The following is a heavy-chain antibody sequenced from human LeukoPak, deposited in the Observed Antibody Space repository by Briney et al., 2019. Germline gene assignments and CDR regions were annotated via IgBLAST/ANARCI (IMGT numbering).Heavy chain of an antibody. Sequence: SETLSLTCAVSGGSFSSYYWSWIRQPPGKGLEWIGYIYNSGSTYYNPSLKSRVTISLDTFKNQFSLKLSSVTAADTAIYYCATFKGSPYTYGPYYFDYWGQGTLVTVSS. V-gene: IGHV4-59*01. CDR3: ATFKGSPYTYGPYYFDY. CDR1: GGSFSSYY. J-gene: IGHJ4*02. D-gene: IGHD5-18*01. CDR2: IYNSGST.